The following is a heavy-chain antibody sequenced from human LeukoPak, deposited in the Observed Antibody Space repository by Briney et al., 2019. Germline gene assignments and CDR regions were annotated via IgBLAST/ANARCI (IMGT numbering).Heavy chain of an antibody. J-gene: IGHJ4*02. D-gene: IGHD3-22*01. Sequence: PGGSLRLSCAASGFTFSNHWMSWVRQAPGKGLGWVANIKQDGSLKYYVDSVKGRFTISRDNAENSLYLQLNSLRAEDTAVYYCTRDLQYYDTSGYAAPLIDYWGQGTLVTVSS. CDR2: IKQDGSLK. CDR3: TRDLQYYDTSGYAAPLIDY. V-gene: IGHV3-7*01. CDR1: GFTFSNHW.